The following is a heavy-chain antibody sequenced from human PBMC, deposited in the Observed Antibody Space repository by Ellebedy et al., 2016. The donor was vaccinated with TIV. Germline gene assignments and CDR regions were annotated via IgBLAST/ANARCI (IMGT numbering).Heavy chain of an antibody. D-gene: IGHD5-12*01. CDR3: ARDSGYSGYPPEVTFAH. J-gene: IGHJ4*02. CDR2: INPKRGAT. Sequence: AASVKVSCKASGYTFTGHYMHWVRQAPGQGLEWMGWINPKRGATDYAQKFQGRVTMTRDTSISTVYMELSWLRSDDTAVYYCARDSGYSGYPPEVTFAHWGQGALVTVSS. CDR1: GYTFTGHY. V-gene: IGHV1-2*02.